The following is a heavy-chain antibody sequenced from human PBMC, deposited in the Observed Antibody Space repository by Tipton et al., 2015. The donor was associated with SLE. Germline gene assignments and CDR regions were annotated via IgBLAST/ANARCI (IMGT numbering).Heavy chain of an antibody. D-gene: IGHD2-8*01. V-gene: IGHV4-59*01. Sequence: TLSLTCTISDDSISSYYWSWIRQPPGKELEWIGDLYYSGSTNYNPSLKSRVTISGDTSKNQFSLKVTSVTAADTAIYYCARALTNWGQGTMVTVSS. J-gene: IGHJ3*01. CDR3: ARALTN. CDR2: LYYSGST. CDR1: DDSISSYY.